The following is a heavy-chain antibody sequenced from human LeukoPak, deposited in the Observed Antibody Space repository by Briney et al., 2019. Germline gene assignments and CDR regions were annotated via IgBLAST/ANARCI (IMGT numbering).Heavy chain of an antibody. J-gene: IGHJ4*02. CDR1: GFTFGDYA. CDR3: ARVGAYAAVNW. CDR2: ISNSGSTI. Sequence: GGSLRLSCTASGFTFGDYAMSWVRQAPGKGLEWVSYISNSGSTIYYADSVKGRFTISRDNAKDSLYLQMNSLRVEDTAIYYCARVGAYAAVNWWGQGTLVTVSS. V-gene: IGHV3-48*03. D-gene: IGHD1-20*01.